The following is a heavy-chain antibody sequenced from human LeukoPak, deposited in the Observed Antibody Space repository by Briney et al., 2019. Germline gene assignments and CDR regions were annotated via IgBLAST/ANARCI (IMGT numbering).Heavy chain of an antibody. Sequence: GASVKVSCKASGYTFTGYYMHWVRQAPGQGLEWMGRINPNSGGTNYAQKFQGRVTMTRDTSISTAYMELSRLRSDDTAVYYCARLGAGVAASPNFAYWGQGTLVTVSS. D-gene: IGHD2-15*01. V-gene: IGHV1-2*06. CDR2: INPNSGGT. CDR1: GYTFTGYY. CDR3: ARLGAGVAASPNFAY. J-gene: IGHJ4*02.